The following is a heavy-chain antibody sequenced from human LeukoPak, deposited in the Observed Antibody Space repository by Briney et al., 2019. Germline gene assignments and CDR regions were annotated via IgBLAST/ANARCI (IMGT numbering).Heavy chain of an antibody. V-gene: IGHV1-18*01. Sequence: ASVKVSCKASGYTFTSYGISWVRQAPGQGLEWMGCISANDGNTDYPQKLQGRVTMTTDTSTSTAYMELRSLRSDDTAVYYCARESHVTREDYWGQGTLVTVSS. J-gene: IGHJ4*02. CDR2: ISANDGNT. D-gene: IGHD3-10*01. CDR1: GYTFTSYG. CDR3: ARESHVTREDY.